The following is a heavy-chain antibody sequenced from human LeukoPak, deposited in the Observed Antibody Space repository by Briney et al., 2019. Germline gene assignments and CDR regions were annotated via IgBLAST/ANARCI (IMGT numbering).Heavy chain of an antibody. J-gene: IGHJ4*02. CDR3: ARERQKYDWGVFVY. CDR1: GFTFSSYS. CDR2: ISTSSRYI. Sequence: GGSLRLSCAASGFTFSSYSMNWVRQAPGKGLEWVSSISTSSRYISYADSVRGRFTISRDNAKNSLYRQMNSLRAEDTAVYYGARERQKYDWGVFVYGAQGPLVTVPS. D-gene: IGHD3-16*01. V-gene: IGHV3-21*01.